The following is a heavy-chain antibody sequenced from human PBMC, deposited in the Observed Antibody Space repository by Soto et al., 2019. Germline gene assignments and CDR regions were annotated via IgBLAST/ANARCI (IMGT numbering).Heavy chain of an antibody. CDR3: AYSSGRTDNWFDS. D-gene: IGHD3-22*01. CDR2: IIPIFGTA. Sequence: GASVKVSCKASGGTFSSYAISWVRQAPGQGLEWMGGIIPIFGTANYAQKFQGRVTITADESTSTAYMELSSLRSEDTAVYYCAYSSGRTDNWFDSWCQGTLVTVFS. CDR1: GGTFSSYA. J-gene: IGHJ5*01. V-gene: IGHV1-69*13.